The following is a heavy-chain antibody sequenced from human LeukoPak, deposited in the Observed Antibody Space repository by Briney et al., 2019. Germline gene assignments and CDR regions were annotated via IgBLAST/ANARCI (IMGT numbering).Heavy chain of an antibody. D-gene: IGHD5-18*01. V-gene: IGHV3-21*01. J-gene: IGHJ4*02. Sequence: GGSLRLSCVASEITFTNFEMNWVRQAPGKGLEWVSSISFSGDYIYYADSLKGRITISRDNAKNSLYLQMNSLRAEDSAVYYCARRASTERGHSYGLDYWGQGTLVTVSS. CDR3: ARRASTERGHSYGLDY. CDR2: ISFSGDYI. CDR1: EITFTNFE.